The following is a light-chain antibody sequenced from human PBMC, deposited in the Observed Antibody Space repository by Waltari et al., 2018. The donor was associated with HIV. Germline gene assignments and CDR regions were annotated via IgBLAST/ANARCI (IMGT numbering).Light chain of an antibody. V-gene: IGLV1-44*01. CDR2: NTN. Sequence: QSVLTQPPSASGTPGQRVTISCSGGSSNIGRNTVDWYQQLPGTAPKLLIYNTNQRPSGVPDRFSGSKSDTSASLAISGLQSEDEADYYCATWDDSLNGRLFGGGTKLTVL. CDR3: ATWDDSLNGRL. CDR1: SSNIGRNT. J-gene: IGLJ2*01.